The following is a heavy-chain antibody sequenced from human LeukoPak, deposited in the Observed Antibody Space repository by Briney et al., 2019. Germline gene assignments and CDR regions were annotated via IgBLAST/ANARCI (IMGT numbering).Heavy chain of an antibody. J-gene: IGHJ6*04. CDR2: ISAYNGNT. CDR3: ARGGRAGITIFWHYYHGMDV. D-gene: IGHD3-9*01. V-gene: IGHV1-18*04. Sequence: ASVKVSCKASGYTFTSYGISWVRQAPGQGLEWMGWISAYNGNTNYAQKLQGRVTMTTDTSTSTAYMELRSLRSDDTAVYYCARGGRAGITIFWHYYHGMDVWGKGTTVTVSS. CDR1: GYTFTSYG.